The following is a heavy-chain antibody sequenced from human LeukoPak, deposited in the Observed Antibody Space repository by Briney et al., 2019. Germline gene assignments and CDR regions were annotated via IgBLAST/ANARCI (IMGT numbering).Heavy chain of an antibody. J-gene: IGHJ5*02. CDR2: IYYSGST. Sequence: SETLSLTCTVSGGSISSGDYYWSWIRQPPGKGLEWIGYIYYSGSTYYNPSLKSRVTISVDTSKNQFSLKLSSVTAADTAVYYCARVHPTQYDFWSGPHNWFDPWGQGTLVTVFS. CDR3: ARVHPTQYDFWSGPHNWFDP. V-gene: IGHV4-30-4*01. D-gene: IGHD3-3*01. CDR1: GGSISSGDYY.